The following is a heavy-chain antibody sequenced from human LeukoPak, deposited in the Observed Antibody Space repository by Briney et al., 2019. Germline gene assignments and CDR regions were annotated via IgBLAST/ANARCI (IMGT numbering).Heavy chain of an antibody. Sequence: SDTLSLNCAVYSGSFSGYYWSWIRQPPGKVLEWIGEINDSGSVNCNPCVKSRVTLSVDTSKNQFSLRLSSVAAADTAVYYCARRLVDSGASQVSDDWGQGTLVTVSS. D-gene: IGHD2-15*01. J-gene: IGHJ4*02. CDR3: ARRLVDSGASQVSDD. CDR2: INDSGSV. V-gene: IGHV4-34*01. CDR1: SGSFSGYY.